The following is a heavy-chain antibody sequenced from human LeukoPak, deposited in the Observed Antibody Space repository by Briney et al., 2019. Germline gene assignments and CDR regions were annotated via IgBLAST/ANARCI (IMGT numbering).Heavy chain of an antibody. CDR3: ARGKYYDFWSGYYLFDY. CDR2: INPNSGGT. Sequence: ASVKVSCKASGYTFTGYYMHWVRQAPGQGLEWMGWINPNSGGTNYAQKFQGRVTMTRDTSISTAYMELSRLRSDDTAVYYCARGKYYDFWSGYYLFDYWGQGTLVTVSS. CDR1: GYTFTGYY. V-gene: IGHV1-2*02. J-gene: IGHJ4*02. D-gene: IGHD3-3*01.